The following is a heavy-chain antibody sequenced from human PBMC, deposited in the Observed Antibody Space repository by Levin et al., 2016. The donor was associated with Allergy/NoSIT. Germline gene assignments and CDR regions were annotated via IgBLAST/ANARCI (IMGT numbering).Heavy chain of an antibody. D-gene: IGHD3-10*01. V-gene: IGHV4-34*01. CDR2: INHSGST. CDR3: ARRWSYGSGSYSTLRSYYYYYYGMDV. J-gene: IGHJ6*02. CDR1: GGSFSGYY. Sequence: GSLRLSCAVYGGSFSGYYWSWIRQPPGKGLEWIGEINHSGSTNYNPSLKSRVTISVDTSKNQFSLKLSSVTAADTAVYYCARRWSYGSGSYSTLRSYYYYYYGMDVWGQGTTVTVSS.